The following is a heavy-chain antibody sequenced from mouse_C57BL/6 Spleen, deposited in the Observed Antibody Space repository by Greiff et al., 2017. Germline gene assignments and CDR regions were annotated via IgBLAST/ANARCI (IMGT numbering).Heavy chain of an antibody. Sequence: EVKVEESGGGLVKPGGSLKLSCAASGFTFSSYTMSWVRQTPEKRLEWVATISGGGGNTYYPDSVKGRFTISRDNAKNTLYLQMSSLRSEDTALYYCARKGPYYYGSSYFDYWGQGTTLTVSS. CDR2: ISGGGGNT. J-gene: IGHJ2*01. CDR3: ARKGPYYYGSSYFDY. D-gene: IGHD1-1*01. CDR1: GFTFSSYT. V-gene: IGHV5-9*01.